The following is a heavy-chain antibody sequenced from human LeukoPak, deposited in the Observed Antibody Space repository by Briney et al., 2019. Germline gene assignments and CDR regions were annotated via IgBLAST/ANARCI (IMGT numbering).Heavy chain of an antibody. V-gene: IGHV4-59*02. CDR1: GGSVSNYY. D-gene: IGHD7-27*01. CDR2: IYYTET. Sequence: SETLSLTCTVSGGSVSNYYWSWIRQSPGKGLEWIGYIYYTETSYNPSLNSRVTISADTSKNQFSLKLYSVTAADTAVYYCATRKLGNDYWGQGTLVTVSP. J-gene: IGHJ4*02. CDR3: ATRKLGNDY.